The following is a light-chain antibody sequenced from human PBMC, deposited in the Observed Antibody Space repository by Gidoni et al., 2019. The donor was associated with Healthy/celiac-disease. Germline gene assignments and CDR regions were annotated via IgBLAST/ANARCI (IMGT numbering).Light chain of an antibody. CDR1: QSVSSY. CDR2: DAS. CDR3: QQRSNCPLT. V-gene: IGKV3-11*01. J-gene: IGKJ4*01. Sequence: DIVLTQSPATLCLSPGERATLSCRASQSVSSYLAWYQQKPGQAPRLLIYDASNRATGIPARFSGSGSGTDFTLTISSLEPEDFAVYYCQQRSNCPLTFGGGTKVEIK.